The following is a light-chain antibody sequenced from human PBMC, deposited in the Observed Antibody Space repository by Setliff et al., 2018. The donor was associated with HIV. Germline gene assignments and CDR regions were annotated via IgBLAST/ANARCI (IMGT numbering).Light chain of an antibody. CDR2: EVS. CDR1: SSDVGSYNY. CDR3: SSYTSSSLYV. Sequence: QSVLTQPASVSGSPGQSITISCTGTSSDVGSYNYVSWYQQHPGKAPKLMIYEVSNRPSGVSNRSSGSKSDNTASLTISGLQAEDEADYYCSSYTSSSLYVFGTGTKVTVL. V-gene: IGLV2-14*01. J-gene: IGLJ1*01.